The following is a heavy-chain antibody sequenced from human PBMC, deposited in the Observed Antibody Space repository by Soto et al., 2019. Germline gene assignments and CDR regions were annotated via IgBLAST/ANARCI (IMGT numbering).Heavy chain of an antibody. CDR2: IDRRDSSD. V-gene: IGHV5-10-1*01. Sequence: GESLKISCTGFRYTLTPCSINCVLQMPRKGLEWMGRIDRRDSSDNYSPSFQGQVTISLDKSIGTAYLQWGSLKASDTAMYDCARVFCSTKTCDSWFDPWGYGRRVTVS. CDR1: RYTLTPCS. CDR3: ARVFCSTKTCDSWFDP. J-gene: IGHJ5*02. D-gene: IGHD2-15*01.